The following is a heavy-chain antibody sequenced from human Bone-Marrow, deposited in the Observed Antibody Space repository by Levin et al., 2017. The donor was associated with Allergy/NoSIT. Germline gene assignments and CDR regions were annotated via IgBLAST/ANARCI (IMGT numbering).Heavy chain of an antibody. Sequence: GGSLRLSCAASGFTFSSYAMSWVRQAPGKGLEWVSAFSGGSTYYADSVKGRFTISRDNSKNTLYLQMNSLRAEDTAVYYCAKDLYSSGLYYFDYWGQGTLVTVSS. CDR2: FSGGST. J-gene: IGHJ4*02. V-gene: IGHV3-23*01. CDR3: AKDLYSSGLYYFDY. CDR1: GFTFSSYA. D-gene: IGHD6-19*01.